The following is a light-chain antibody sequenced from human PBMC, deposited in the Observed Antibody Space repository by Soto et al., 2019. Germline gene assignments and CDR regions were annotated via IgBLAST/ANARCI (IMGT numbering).Light chain of an antibody. J-gene: IGKJ5*01. CDR3: QHADSFPLIT. V-gene: IGKV1-12*01. CDR2: AAS. CDR1: EDISTW. Sequence: DIQMTQSPSSVSASVGDRVTITCLFSEDISTWLAWYQQKPGKAPKLLIYAASSLQSGVPSRFSGSGSGTDFTLTISSLQPEDFATYYCQHADSFPLITFGQGTRLEI.